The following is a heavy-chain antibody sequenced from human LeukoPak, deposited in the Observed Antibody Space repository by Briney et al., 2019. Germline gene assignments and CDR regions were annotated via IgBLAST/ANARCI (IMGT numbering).Heavy chain of an antibody. V-gene: IGHV3-23*01. D-gene: IGHD3-3*01. Sequence: PGGSLRLSCAASGFTFSSYAMSWVRQAPGKGLEWVSAISGSGGSTYYADSVKGRFTISRDNSKNTLYLQMNSLRAEDTAVYYCAKSSKNLIFGVVIANWFDPWGQGTLVTVSS. J-gene: IGHJ5*02. CDR2: ISGSGGST. CDR3: AKSSKNLIFGVVIANWFDP. CDR1: GFTFSSYA.